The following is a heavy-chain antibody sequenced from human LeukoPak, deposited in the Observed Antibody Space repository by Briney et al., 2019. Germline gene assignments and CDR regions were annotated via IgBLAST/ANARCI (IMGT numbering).Heavy chain of an antibody. CDR1: GFTVSSSY. CDR3: ARDQVWFGELSSQHYFDY. CDR2: IYSGGGT. J-gene: IGHJ4*02. D-gene: IGHD3-10*01. V-gene: IGHV3-53*01. Sequence: GGSLRLSCAASGFTVSSSYMTWVRQAPGKGLEWVSVIYSGGGTYYADSVKGRFTISRDNFKNTLYLQMNSLRAEDTAVYYCARDQVWFGELSSQHYFDYWGQGTLVTVSS.